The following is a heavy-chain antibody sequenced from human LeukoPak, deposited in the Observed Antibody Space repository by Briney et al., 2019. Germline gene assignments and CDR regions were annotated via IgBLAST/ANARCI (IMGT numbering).Heavy chain of an antibody. J-gene: IGHJ4*02. CDR3: AKTFPIERGRTAKDY. D-gene: IGHD2/OR15-2a*01. Sequence: GGSLRLSCAASGFTFSSYAMSWVRQAPGKGLEWVSAISGSGGSAYYADSVKGRFTISRDNSKNTLYLQMNSLRAEDTAVYYCAKTFPIERGRTAKDYWGQGTLVTASS. V-gene: IGHV3-23*01. CDR2: ISGSGGSA. CDR1: GFTFSSYA.